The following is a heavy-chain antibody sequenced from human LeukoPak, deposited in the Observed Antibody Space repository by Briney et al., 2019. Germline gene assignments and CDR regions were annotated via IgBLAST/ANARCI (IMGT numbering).Heavy chain of an antibody. D-gene: IGHD3-9*01. V-gene: IGHV1-69*13. CDR1: GGTFSSYV. CDR3: ARAGRAYYDILTGYYCFDY. J-gene: IGHJ4*02. CDR2: IIPIFGTA. Sequence: ASVKVSCKASGGTFSSYVISWVRQAPGQGLEWMGGIIPIFGTANYAQKFQGRVTITADESTSTAYMELSSLRSEDTAVYYCARAGRAYYDILTGYYCFDYWGQGTLVTVSS.